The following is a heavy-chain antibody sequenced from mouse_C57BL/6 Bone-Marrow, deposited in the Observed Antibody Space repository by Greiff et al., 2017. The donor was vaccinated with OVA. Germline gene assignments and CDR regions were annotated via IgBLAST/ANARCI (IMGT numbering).Heavy chain of an antibody. V-gene: IGHV3-6*01. Sequence: EVKLQESGPGLVKPSQSLSLTCSFTGYSITSGYYWNWIRQFPGNKLEWMGYISYDGSNNYNPSLKNRISITRDTSKNQFFLKLNSVTTEDTATYYCARGGVYDGYYPWFAYWGQGTLVTVSA. CDR2: ISYDGSN. J-gene: IGHJ3*01. CDR3: ARGGVYDGYYPWFAY. CDR1: GYSITSGYY. D-gene: IGHD2-3*01.